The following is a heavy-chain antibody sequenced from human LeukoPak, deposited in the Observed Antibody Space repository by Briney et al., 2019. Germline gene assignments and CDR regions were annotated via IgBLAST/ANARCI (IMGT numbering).Heavy chain of an antibody. CDR2: ITATSLHI. J-gene: IGHJ1*01. D-gene: IGHD3-22*01. CDR3: AKTPPRNYDSSGYYFGYFQH. Sequence: PGGSLRLSCAASGVTFSGYSMNWVRQAPGKGLEWVSAITATSLHIYYADSVKGRFTISRDNAKNSLYLQMNSLRAEDTAVYYCAKTPPRNYDSSGYYFGYFQHWGQGTLVTVSS. V-gene: IGHV3-21*01. CDR1: GVTFSGYS.